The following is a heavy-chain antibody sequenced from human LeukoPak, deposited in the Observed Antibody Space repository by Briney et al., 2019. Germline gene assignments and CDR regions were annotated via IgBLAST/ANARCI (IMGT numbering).Heavy chain of an antibody. CDR3: ARWSGYSDAFDI. V-gene: IGHV4-59*01. D-gene: IGHD3-3*01. CDR1: GFTFSSYS. Sequence: GSLRLSCAASGFTFSSYSMNWVRQAPGKGLEWIGYIYYSGSTNYNPFLKSRVTIAVDTSKNRFSLKLNSVTAADTAVYYCARWSGYSDAFDIWGQGTMVTVSS. CDR2: IYYSGST. J-gene: IGHJ3*02.